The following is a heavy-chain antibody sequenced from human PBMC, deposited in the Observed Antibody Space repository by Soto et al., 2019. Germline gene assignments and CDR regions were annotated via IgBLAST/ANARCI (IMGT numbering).Heavy chain of an antibody. CDR2: IMPLFGTP. Sequence: QVQLVQSGAEVKKPGSSVKVSCKASGGIFSTYAISWLRQAPGQGLEWMGGIMPLFGTPNYAQRFQGRVTITADECTSTAYMELSRLRSEDTAVYYCARDRDDYGSGNYYNRIGFWGQGTLVTVSS. CDR3: ARDRDDYGSGNYYNRIGF. D-gene: IGHD3-10*01. CDR1: GGIFSTYA. V-gene: IGHV1-69*01. J-gene: IGHJ4*02.